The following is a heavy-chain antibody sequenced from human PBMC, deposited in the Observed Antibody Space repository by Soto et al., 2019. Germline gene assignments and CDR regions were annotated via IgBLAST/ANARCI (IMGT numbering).Heavy chain of an antibody. J-gene: IGHJ4*02. CDR1: GGSISSYY. CDR2: IYYSGST. D-gene: IGHD3-10*01. CDR3: ASRGETYFDF. Sequence: SETLSLTCTVSGGSISSYYWSWIRQPPGKGLEWIGYIYYSGSTDYDPSLKSRVTISVDTSKNQFSLKLSSVTAADTAVYYCASRGETYFDFGGQGTLVTVSS. V-gene: IGHV4-59*01.